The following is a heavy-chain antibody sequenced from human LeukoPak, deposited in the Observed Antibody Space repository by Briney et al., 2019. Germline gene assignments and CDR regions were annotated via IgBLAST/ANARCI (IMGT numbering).Heavy chain of an antibody. J-gene: IGHJ4*02. CDR2: ISSSSDSI. CDR1: GFTFSSYG. D-gene: IGHD5-12*01. Sequence: GGSLRLSCAASGFTFSSYGMNWVRQAPGERLEWVSYISSSSDSIYYADSVKGRFTISRDNAENSLYLQMSSLRDEDTAVCYCARAMRSGYDYWGQGTLVTVSS. CDR3: ARAMRSGYDY. V-gene: IGHV3-48*02.